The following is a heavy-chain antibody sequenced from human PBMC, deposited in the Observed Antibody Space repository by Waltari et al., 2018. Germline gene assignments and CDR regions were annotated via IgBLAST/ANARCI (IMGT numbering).Heavy chain of an antibody. CDR2: IIPIFGTA. V-gene: IGHV1-69*06. Sequence: QVQLVQSGAEVKKPGASVKVSCKASGGTFSSYAISWVRQAPGQGLEWMGGIIPIFGTANYAQKFQGRVTMTRDTSISTAYMELSRLRSDDTAVYYCARGTAAARIAADYWGQGTLVTVSS. J-gene: IGHJ4*02. CDR1: GGTFSSYA. D-gene: IGHD6-13*01. CDR3: ARGTAAARIAADY.